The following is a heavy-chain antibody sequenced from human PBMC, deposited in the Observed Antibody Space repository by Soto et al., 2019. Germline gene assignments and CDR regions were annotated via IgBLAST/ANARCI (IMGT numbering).Heavy chain of an antibody. Sequence: ASVKVSWKASGYTFTSYYMHWVRQAPGQGLEWMGIINPSGGSTSYAQKFQGRVTMTRDTSTSTVYMELSSLRSEDTAVYYCGGWSGYDAFDIWGQGTMVTVSS. V-gene: IGHV1-46*01. CDR2: INPSGGST. D-gene: IGHD3-3*01. J-gene: IGHJ3*02. CDR3: GGWSGYDAFDI. CDR1: GYTFTSYY.